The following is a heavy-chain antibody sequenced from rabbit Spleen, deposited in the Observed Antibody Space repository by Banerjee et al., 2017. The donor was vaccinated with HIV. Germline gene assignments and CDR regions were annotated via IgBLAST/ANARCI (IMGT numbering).Heavy chain of an antibody. CDR2: IDTGSSGFT. CDR3: ARDTSSSFSSYGMDL. Sequence: QSLEESGGDLVKPGASLTLTCTASGFSFSANSYMCWVRQAPGKGLEWIACIDTGSSGFTYFASWAKGRFTISKTSSTTVTLQMTNLTAADTATYFCARDTSSSFSSYGMDLWGPGTLVTVS. CDR1: GFSFSANSY. V-gene: IGHV1S40*01. J-gene: IGHJ6*01. D-gene: IGHD1-1*01.